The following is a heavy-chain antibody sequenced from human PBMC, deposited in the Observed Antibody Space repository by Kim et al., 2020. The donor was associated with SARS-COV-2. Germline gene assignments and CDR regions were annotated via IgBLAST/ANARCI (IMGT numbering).Heavy chain of an antibody. J-gene: IGHJ3*02. D-gene: IGHD2-21*02. Sequence: YAQKFQERVTDSMDMSRSTAYMELSGLRSEDTAVYYCAAEDDFELRAFDIWGQGTMVTVSS. CDR3: AAEDDFELRAFDI. V-gene: IGHV1-58*01.